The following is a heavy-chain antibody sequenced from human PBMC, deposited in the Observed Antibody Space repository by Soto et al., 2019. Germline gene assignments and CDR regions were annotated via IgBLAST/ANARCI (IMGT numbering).Heavy chain of an antibody. CDR3: ARELTGSSPNYYYYGMDV. J-gene: IGHJ6*02. CDR2: IYHSGST. V-gene: IGHV4-4*02. Sequence: SETLSLTCAASGGSISSSNWCSWVRQPPGKGLEWIGEIYHSGSTNYNPSLKSRVTISVDKSKNQFSLKLSSVTAADTAVYYCARELTGSSPNYYYYGMDVWGQGTTVTVSS. CDR1: GGSISSSNW. D-gene: IGHD1-26*01.